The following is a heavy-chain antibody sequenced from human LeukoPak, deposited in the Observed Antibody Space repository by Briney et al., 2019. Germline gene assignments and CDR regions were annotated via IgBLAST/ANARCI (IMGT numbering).Heavy chain of an antibody. CDR2: ISSNGGST. V-gene: IGHV3-64*02. J-gene: IGHJ3*02. D-gene: IGHD2-21*02. Sequence: PGGSLTLSCAASGFTFSSYAMHWVRQAPGKGLEYVSAISSNGGSTYYADSVKGRFTISRDNSKNTLYLQMGSLRAEDMAVYYCARSCGGDCYGAFDIWGQGTMATVSS. CDR1: GFTFSSYA. CDR3: ARSCGGDCYGAFDI.